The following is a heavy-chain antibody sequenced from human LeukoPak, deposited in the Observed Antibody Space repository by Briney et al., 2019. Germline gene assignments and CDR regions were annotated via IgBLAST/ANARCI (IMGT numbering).Heavy chain of an antibody. CDR1: GGSMSSYY. V-gene: IGHV4-59*01. D-gene: IGHD3-22*01. CDR2: IYYSGST. CDR3: ARDGYYYDSSGYYYERHAFDI. Sequence: SETLSLTCTVSGGSMSSYYWSWIRQPPGKGLEWIGYIYYSGSTNYNPSLKSRVTISVDTSKNQFSLKLSSVTAADTAVYYCARDGYYYDSSGYYYERHAFDIWGQGTMVTVSS. J-gene: IGHJ3*02.